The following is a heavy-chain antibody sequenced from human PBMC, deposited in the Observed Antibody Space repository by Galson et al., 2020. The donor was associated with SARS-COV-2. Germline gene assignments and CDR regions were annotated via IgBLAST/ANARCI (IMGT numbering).Heavy chain of an antibody. CDR3: ARVKAGVVLMGYASFYCCYMDV. V-gene: IGHV4-61*01. CDR1: GGSVSSGSYY. J-gene: IGHJ6*03. D-gene: IGHD2-8*01. CDR2: IYYSGST. Sequence: SETLSLTCTVSGGSVSSGSYYWSWIRQPPGKGLEWIGYIYYSGSTNYNPSLKSRVTISVDTSKNQFSLKLSSVTAADTAVYYCARVKAGVVLMGYASFYCCYMDVWGKGTTVTV.